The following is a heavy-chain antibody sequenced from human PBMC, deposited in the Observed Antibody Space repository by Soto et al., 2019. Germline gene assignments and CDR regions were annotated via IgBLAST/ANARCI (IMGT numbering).Heavy chain of an antibody. Sequence: GASVKVSCKASGGTFSSYAISWVRQAPGQGLEWMGGIIPIFGTANYAQKFQGRVTITADKSTSTAYMELSSLRSEDTAVYCCAREAFGVVIYYFDYWGQGTLVTVSS. CDR2: IIPIFGTA. D-gene: IGHD3-3*01. CDR1: GGTFSSYA. V-gene: IGHV1-69*06. J-gene: IGHJ4*02. CDR3: AREAFGVVIYYFDY.